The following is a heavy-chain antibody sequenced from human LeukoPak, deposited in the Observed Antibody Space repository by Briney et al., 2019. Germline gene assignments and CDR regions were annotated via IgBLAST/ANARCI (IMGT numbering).Heavy chain of an antibody. CDR3: AKYGSGSYSENYYMDV. Sequence: PSETLSLTCAVYGGSFSGYYWSWTRQPPGKGLEWIGEINHSGSTNYNPSLKSRVTISVDTSKNQFSLKLSSVTAADTAVYYCAKYGSGSYSENYYMDVWGKGTTVTVSS. D-gene: IGHD3-10*01. CDR2: INHSGST. CDR1: GGSFSGYY. V-gene: IGHV4-34*01. J-gene: IGHJ6*03.